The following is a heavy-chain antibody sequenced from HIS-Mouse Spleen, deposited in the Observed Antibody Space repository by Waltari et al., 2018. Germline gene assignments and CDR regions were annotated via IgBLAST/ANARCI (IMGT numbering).Heavy chain of an antibody. Sequence: QVQLVQSGAEVKKPGASVKVSCKASGYTFTSYGISWVRQAPGQGLEWMGWISAYNGNTNYAQKLQGRVTMTTDTSTSTAYRELRSLRSDDTAVYYCARGVLKRGDRVAHDAFDIWGQGTMVTVSS. V-gene: IGHV1-18*01. CDR3: ARGVLKRGDRVAHDAFDI. CDR1: GYTFTSYG. D-gene: IGHD3-10*01. J-gene: IGHJ3*02. CDR2: ISAYNGNT.